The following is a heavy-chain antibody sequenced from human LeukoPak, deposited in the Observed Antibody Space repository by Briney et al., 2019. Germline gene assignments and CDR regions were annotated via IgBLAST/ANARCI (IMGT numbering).Heavy chain of an antibody. CDR2: IYYSGST. Sequence: PSETLSLTCAVSGGSINSYYWSWIRQPPGKGLEWIGYIYYSGSTNYNPSLKSRVTISVDTSKNQFSLKLSSVTAADTAVYYCARYSFPAWRSFDYWGQGTLVSVSP. J-gene: IGHJ4*02. CDR3: ARYSFPAWRSFDY. CDR1: GGSINSYY. D-gene: IGHD1-1*01. V-gene: IGHV4-59*01.